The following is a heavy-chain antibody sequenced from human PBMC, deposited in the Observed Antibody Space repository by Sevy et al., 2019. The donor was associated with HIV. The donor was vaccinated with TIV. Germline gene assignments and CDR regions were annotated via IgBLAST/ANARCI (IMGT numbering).Heavy chain of an antibody. CDR2: IYHSGST. J-gene: IGHJ3*02. D-gene: IGHD1-26*01. CDR1: GGSISSSNW. V-gene: IGHV4-4*02. CDR3: ARAGNSGSYYNAFDI. Sequence: SETLSLTCAVSGGSISSSNWWSWVRQPPGKGLEWIGEIYHSGSTNYNPSLKSRVTISVDKSKNQFSLKLSSVTAADTAVYYCARAGNSGSYYNAFDIWGQWTMVTVSS.